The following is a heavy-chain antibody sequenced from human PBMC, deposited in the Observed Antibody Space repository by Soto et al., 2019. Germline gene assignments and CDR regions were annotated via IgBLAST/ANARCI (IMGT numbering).Heavy chain of an antibody. CDR1: GFTVSSNY. D-gene: IGHD3-10*01. J-gene: IGHJ6*03. Sequence: EVQLVESGGGLVQPGGSLRLSCAASGFTVSSNYMSWVRQAPGKGLEWVSVIYSGGSTYYADSVKGRFTISRDNSKNTLYLQMNSLRAEDTAVYYCARVVTMVRGVIIGDYYYMGVWGKGTTVTVSS. CDR2: IYSGGST. CDR3: ARVVTMVRGVIIGDYYYMGV. V-gene: IGHV3-66*01.